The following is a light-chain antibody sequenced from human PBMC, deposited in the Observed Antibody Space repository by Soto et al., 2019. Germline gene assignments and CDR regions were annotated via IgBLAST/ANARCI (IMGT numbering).Light chain of an antibody. V-gene: IGLV2-23*01. CDR1: RSNIGGYNY. J-gene: IGLJ3*02. CDR3: CSYAGSSTWV. CDR2: EGS. Sequence: QAVVTQPPSASGTPGQRVTISCSGGRSNIGGYNYVYWFQQYPGTAPKLMIYEGSKRPSGVSNRFSGSKSGNTASLTISGLQAEDEADYYCCSYAGSSTWVFGGGTKLTVL.